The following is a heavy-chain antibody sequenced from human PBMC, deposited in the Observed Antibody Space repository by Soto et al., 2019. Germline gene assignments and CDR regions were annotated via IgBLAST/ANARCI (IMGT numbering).Heavy chain of an antibody. CDR2: INPSGGST. Sequence: ASVKVSCKASGYTFTSYYMHWVRQAPGQGLEWMGIINPSGGSTSYAQKFQGRVTMTRDTSTSTAYMELSRLRSDDTAVYYCARVNSGGPDYYYDSSGYYFGYFQHWGQGTLVTVSS. J-gene: IGHJ1*01. CDR3: ARVNSGGPDYYYDSSGYYFGYFQH. V-gene: IGHV1-46*01. CDR1: GYTFTSYY. D-gene: IGHD3-22*01.